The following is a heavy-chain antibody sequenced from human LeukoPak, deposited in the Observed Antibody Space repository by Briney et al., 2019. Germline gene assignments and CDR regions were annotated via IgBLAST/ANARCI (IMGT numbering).Heavy chain of an antibody. V-gene: IGHV4-39*07. D-gene: IGHD1-1*01. J-gene: IGHJ4*02. Sequence: SETLSLTCTVSGGSISSSSYYWGWIRQPPGKGLEWIGEIHYSGATSYKPSLKSRVTISGDTSKNQVSLNLRSVTAADTAVYYCARGRLDGYYFDYWGQGALATVSS. CDR1: GGSISSSSYY. CDR3: ARGRLDGYYFDY. CDR2: IHYSGAT.